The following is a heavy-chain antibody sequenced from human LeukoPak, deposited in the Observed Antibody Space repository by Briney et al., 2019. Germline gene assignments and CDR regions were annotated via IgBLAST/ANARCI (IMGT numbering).Heavy chain of an antibody. J-gene: IGHJ4*02. Sequence: ASVKVSCKASGYTFTSYDINWVRQATGQGLEWMGWMNPNSGNTGYAQKFQGRVTMTRNTSISTAYMELSSLRSEDTAVYYCARALLDYGSGSYYNNPLRYFDYWGQGTLVTVSS. CDR1: GYTFTSYD. D-gene: IGHD3-10*01. CDR3: ARALLDYGSGSYYNNPLRYFDY. V-gene: IGHV1-8*01. CDR2: MNPNSGNT.